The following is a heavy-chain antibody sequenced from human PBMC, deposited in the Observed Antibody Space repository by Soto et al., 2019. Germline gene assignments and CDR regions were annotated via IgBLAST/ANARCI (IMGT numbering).Heavy chain of an antibody. J-gene: IGHJ4*02. D-gene: IGHD3-3*01. CDR2: IWYDGSNK. Sequence: QVQLVESGGGVVQPGRSLRLSCAASGFTFSSYGIHWVRQAPGKGLEWVAVIWYDGSNKYYADSVKGRFTISRDNSKNTLYLQMNSLRAEDTAVYYCARGRRLEWDYWGQGTLVTVSS. V-gene: IGHV3-33*01. CDR3: ARGRRLEWDY. CDR1: GFTFSSYG.